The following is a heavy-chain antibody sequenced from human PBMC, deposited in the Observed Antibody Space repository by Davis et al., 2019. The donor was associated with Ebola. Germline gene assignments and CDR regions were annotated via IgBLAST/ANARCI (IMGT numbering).Heavy chain of an antibody. V-gene: IGHV1-69*04. J-gene: IGHJ4*02. CDR3: ARDLTTGLVTPYY. Sequence: SVKVSCKASGDTFTSYDISWVRQAPGQGLEWMGRIIPILGIANYAQKFQGRVTITADKSTSTAYMELSSLRSEDTAVYYCARDLTTGLVTPYYWGQGTLVTVSS. D-gene: IGHD4-23*01. CDR2: IIPILGIA. CDR1: GDTFTSYD.